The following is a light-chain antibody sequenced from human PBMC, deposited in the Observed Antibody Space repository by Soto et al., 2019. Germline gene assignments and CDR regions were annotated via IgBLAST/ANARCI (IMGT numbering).Light chain of an antibody. Sequence: QSALTQPASVSGSPGQSITISCTGTSNDVGGYNHVSWYQQLPGKAPKLIIYEVYYRPSGVSNRFSGSKSGNTASLTISGLQAEDEADYYCNSCRNTDTVVFGGGTKLTVL. J-gene: IGLJ2*01. CDR2: EVY. V-gene: IGLV2-14*01. CDR1: SNDVGGYNH. CDR3: NSCRNTDTVV.